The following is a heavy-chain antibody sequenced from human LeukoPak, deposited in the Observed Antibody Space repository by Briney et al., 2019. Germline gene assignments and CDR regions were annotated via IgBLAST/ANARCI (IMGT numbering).Heavy chain of an antibody. J-gene: IGHJ4*02. V-gene: IGHV1-69*06. CDR2: IIPIFGTA. Sequence: ASVKVSCKASGGTFSSYAISWVRQAPGQGLEWMGGIIPIFGTANYAQKFQGRVTITADKSTSTAYMELSSLRSEDTAVYYCARGARTWEQYDYWGQGTLVTVSS. D-gene: IGHD1-26*01. CDR3: ARGARTWEQYDY. CDR1: GGTFSSYA.